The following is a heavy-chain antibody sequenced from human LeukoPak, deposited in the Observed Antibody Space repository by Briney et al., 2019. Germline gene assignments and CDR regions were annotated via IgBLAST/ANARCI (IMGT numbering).Heavy chain of an antibody. V-gene: IGHV1-69*05. Sequence: SVKVSCKASGGTFSGYAISWVRQAPGQGLEWMGRIIPIFGTANYAQKFQGRVTITTDESTSTAYMELSSLRSEDTAVYYCAVMVRGVIRYYYYYMDVWGKGTTVTVPS. J-gene: IGHJ6*03. CDR3: AVMVRGVIRYYYYYMDV. D-gene: IGHD3-10*01. CDR2: IIPIFGTA. CDR1: GGTFSGYA.